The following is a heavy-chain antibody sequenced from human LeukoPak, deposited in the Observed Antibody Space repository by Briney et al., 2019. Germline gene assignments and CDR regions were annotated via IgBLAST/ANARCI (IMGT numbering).Heavy chain of an antibody. CDR3: ARDYLGYYFDY. CDR2: INPSGGST. Sequence: ASMKVSCKTSGYTFTSYSMDWVRQAPGQGLEWMGIINPSGGSTNYAQKFQGRITLTRDTSTSTVYMELSSLTSEDTAVYYCARDYLGYYFDYWGQGTLVTVSS. J-gene: IGHJ4*02. CDR1: GYTFTSYS. V-gene: IGHV1-46*01. D-gene: IGHD1-26*01.